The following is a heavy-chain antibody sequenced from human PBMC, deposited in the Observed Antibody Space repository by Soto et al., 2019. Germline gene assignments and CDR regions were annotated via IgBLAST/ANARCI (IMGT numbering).Heavy chain of an antibody. D-gene: IGHD2-2*01. V-gene: IGHV3-48*02. CDR2: ISSSSSTI. Sequence: EEQLLETGGGLVQPGGSLRLSCAASGFTFSSYSMNWVRQAPGKGLEWVSYISSSSSTIYYADSVKGRFTISRDNAKNSLYLQMNSLRDEDTAVYYCARSYCSSTSCYPYYYGMDVWGQGTTVTVSS. CDR1: GFTFSSYS. J-gene: IGHJ6*02. CDR3: ARSYCSSTSCYPYYYGMDV.